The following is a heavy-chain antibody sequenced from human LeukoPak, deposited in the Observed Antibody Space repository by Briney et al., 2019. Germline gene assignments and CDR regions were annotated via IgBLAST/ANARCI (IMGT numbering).Heavy chain of an antibody. D-gene: IGHD2-8*01. CDR2: IYPGDSDT. Sequence: GESLKISCKGSGYTFTSHLIGWVRQMPEKGLEWMGSIYPGDSDTRYSPSFQGQVTISADKSISTAYLQWSSLKASDTAMYYCARLGTNAVFFDPWGQGTLVTVSS. V-gene: IGHV5-51*01. CDR3: ARLGTNAVFFDP. J-gene: IGHJ5*02. CDR1: GYTFTSHL.